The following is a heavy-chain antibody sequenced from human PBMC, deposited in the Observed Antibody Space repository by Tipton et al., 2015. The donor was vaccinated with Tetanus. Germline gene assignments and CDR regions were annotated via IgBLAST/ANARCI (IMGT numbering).Heavy chain of an antibody. D-gene: IGHD2/OR15-2a*01. CDR2: INSDGSAR. CDR3: VREDIVSRIYAVMDL. V-gene: IGHV3-74*01. Sequence: SLRLSCAASGFTFSSHWMNWVRQTPGTGLVWVSRINSDGSARSYADSVKGRFTVSRDKAKNTVYLEMNGLRAEDTAVYFCVREDIVSRIYAVMDLWGQGTLVTVSS. CDR1: GFTFSSHW. J-gene: IGHJ5*02.